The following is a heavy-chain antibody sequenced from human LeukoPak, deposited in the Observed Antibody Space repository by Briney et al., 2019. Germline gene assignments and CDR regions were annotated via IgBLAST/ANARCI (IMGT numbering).Heavy chain of an antibody. J-gene: IGHJ3*02. Sequence: GRSLRLSCAASGFTFSNYALHWVRQAPGEGLEWVAVISYDGSNKYYADSVKGRFSISRDNSKNTVYLQMNSLRAEDTAVYYCARGYYYDSSGYLGAFDIWGQGTMVTVS. CDR3: ARGYYYDSSGYLGAFDI. CDR1: GFTFSNYA. V-gene: IGHV3-30-3*01. D-gene: IGHD3-22*01. CDR2: ISYDGSNK.